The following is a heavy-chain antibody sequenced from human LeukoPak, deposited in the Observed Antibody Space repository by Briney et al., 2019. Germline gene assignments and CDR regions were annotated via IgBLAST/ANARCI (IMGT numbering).Heavy chain of an antibody. CDR2: ISGSGGST. D-gene: IGHD3-3*01. CDR3: AKLRFFEWLRPRNWFDP. CDR1: GFTFSSYA. Sequence: GGSLRLSCAASGFTFSSYAMSWVRQAPGKGLEWVSAISGSGGSTYYADSVKGRFTISRDNSKNTLYLQMNSLRAEDMVVYYCAKLRFFEWLRPRNWFDPGGRGTLVSV. V-gene: IGHV3-23*01. J-gene: IGHJ5*02.